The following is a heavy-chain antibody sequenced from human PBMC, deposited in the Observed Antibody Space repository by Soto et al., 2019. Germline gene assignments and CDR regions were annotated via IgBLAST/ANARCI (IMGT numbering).Heavy chain of an antibody. CDR3: ARDLSIAVAGNAFDI. V-gene: IGHV1-8*01. CDR2: MNPNSGNT. D-gene: IGHD6-19*01. J-gene: IGHJ3*02. Sequence: ASVKVSCKASGYTFTSYDINWVRQATGQGLEWMGIMNPNSGNTGYAQKFQGRVTMTRDTSTSTAYMELSSLRSEDTAVYYRARDLSIAVAGNAFDIWGQGTMVTVSS. CDR1: GYTFTSYD.